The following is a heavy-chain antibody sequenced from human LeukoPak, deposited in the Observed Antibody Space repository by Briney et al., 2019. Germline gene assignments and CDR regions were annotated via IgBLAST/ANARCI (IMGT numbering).Heavy chain of an antibody. CDR3: AKAPGGIVGY. CDR1: GFTFSSYA. V-gene: IGHV3-23*01. CDR2: ISGSGGST. D-gene: IGHD3-16*01. J-gene: IGHJ4*02. Sequence: GGSLRLSCVVSGFTFSSYAMSWVRQAPGKGLEWVSGISGSGGSTYYADSVKGRFTISRDNSKNTVYLQMNSLRADDTAVYYCAKAPGGIVGYWGQGTLVVVSS.